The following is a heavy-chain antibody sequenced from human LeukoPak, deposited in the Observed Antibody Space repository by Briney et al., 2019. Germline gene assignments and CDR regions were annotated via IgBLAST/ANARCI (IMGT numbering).Heavy chain of an antibody. CDR3: AGHDFWSGYYRVEYYFDY. J-gene: IGHJ4*02. CDR1: GGSISSYY. CDR2: IYYSGST. Sequence: SETLSLTCTVSGGSISSYYWGWIRQPPGKGLEWIGSIYYSGSTYYNPSLKSRVTISVDTSKNQFSLKLSSVTAADTAVYYCAGHDFWSGYYRVEYYFDYWGQGTLVTVSS. D-gene: IGHD3-3*01. V-gene: IGHV4-39*01.